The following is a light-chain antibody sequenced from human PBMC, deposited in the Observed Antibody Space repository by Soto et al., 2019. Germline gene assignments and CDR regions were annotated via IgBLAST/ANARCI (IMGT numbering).Light chain of an antibody. CDR1: NTDVGSYNL. CDR3: FSYAGSNTLRV. V-gene: IGLV2-23*02. CDR2: EVN. J-gene: IGLJ1*01. Sequence: QSVLTLPASVSGSPGQSITISSTGTNTDVGSYNLVSWYQQHPGKAPKLMIYEVNKRPSGVSNRFSGSKSGNTASLTISGLPAEDADDYYCFSYAGSNTLRVFGTGTKVTVL.